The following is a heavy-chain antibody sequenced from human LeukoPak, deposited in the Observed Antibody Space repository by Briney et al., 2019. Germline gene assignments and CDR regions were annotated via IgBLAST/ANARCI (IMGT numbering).Heavy chain of an antibody. Sequence: GGSLRLSCAASGFTFSSYSMNWVRQAPGKGLEWVSYISSSSTIYYADSVKGRFTISRDNAKNSLYLQMNSLRAEDTAVYYCARHVRGVIILVDYWGQGTLVTVSS. CDR3: ARHVRGVIILVDY. CDR1: GFTFSSYS. J-gene: IGHJ4*02. D-gene: IGHD3-10*01. V-gene: IGHV3-48*04. CDR2: ISSSSTI.